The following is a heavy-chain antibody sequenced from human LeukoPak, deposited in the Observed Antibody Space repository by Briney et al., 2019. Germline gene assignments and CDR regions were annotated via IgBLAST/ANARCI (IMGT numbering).Heavy chain of an antibody. J-gene: IGHJ4*02. CDR3: AKDIGSYYDY. V-gene: IGHV3-21*01. Sequence: PGGSLRLSCAAPGFTFSISSMNWVRQALGKGLEWVSSISSSSIYIYYADSVKGRLTISRDNSKNPLYLEMNSLRAEDTAVYYCAKDIGSYYDYWGQGILVTVSS. CDR2: ISSSSIYI. D-gene: IGHD3-10*01. CDR1: GFTFSISS.